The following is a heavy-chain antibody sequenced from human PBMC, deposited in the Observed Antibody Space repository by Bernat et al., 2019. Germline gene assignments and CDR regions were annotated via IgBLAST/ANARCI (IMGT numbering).Heavy chain of an antibody. CDR3: ARDAYGTGYFDY. CDR2: INHSGST. J-gene: IGHJ4*02. Sequence: GGGRLRASEARSLTGAVYGGSFSGYYWSWIRQPPGKGLEWIGEINHSGSTNYNPSLKSRVTISVDTSKNQFSLQLSSVTAADTAVYYCARDAYGTGYFDYWGQGTLVTVSS. D-gene: IGHD4-17*01. V-gene: IGHV4-34*01. CDR1: GGSFSGYY.